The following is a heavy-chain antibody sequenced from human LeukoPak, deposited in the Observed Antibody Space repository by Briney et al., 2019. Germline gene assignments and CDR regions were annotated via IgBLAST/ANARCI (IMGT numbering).Heavy chain of an antibody. J-gene: IGHJ4*02. CDR2: ISAYNGNT. Sequence: VASVKVSCKASGYTFTSYGISWVRQAPGQGLEWMGWISAYNGNTNYAQKLQGRVTMTTDTSTSTAYMELRSLGSDDTAVYYCARDPGIIAAAGTSIYFDYWGQGTLVTVSS. CDR3: ARDPGIIAAAGTSIYFDY. D-gene: IGHD6-13*01. CDR1: GYTFTSYG. V-gene: IGHV1-18*01.